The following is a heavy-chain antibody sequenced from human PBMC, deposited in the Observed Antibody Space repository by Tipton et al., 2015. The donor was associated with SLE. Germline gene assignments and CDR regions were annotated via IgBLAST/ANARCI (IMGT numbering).Heavy chain of an antibody. V-gene: IGHV3-69-1*01. D-gene: IGHD6-13*01. CDR2: ISSSSTI. Sequence: SLRLSCAASGFTFSDYYMSWIRQAPGKGLEWVSYISSSSTIYYADSVKGRFTISRDNAKNSLYLQMNSLRAEDTAVYYCAREQLAPVMDVWGQGTTVTVSS. J-gene: IGHJ6*02. CDR1: GFTFSDYY. CDR3: AREQLAPVMDV.